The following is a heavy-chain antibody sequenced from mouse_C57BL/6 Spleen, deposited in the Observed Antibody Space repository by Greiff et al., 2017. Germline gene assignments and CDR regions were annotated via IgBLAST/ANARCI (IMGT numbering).Heavy chain of an antibody. CDR3: ARSGGNYGYSDV. D-gene: IGHD2-1*01. Sequence: VKLQQPGAELVKPGASVKLSCKASGYTFTSYWMHWVKQRPGRGLEWIGRIDPNSGGTKYNEKFKSKATLTVDKPSSTAYMRLSSLTSVESAVYYCARSGGNYGYSDVWGTGTTGTVSS. V-gene: IGHV1-72*01. CDR2: IDPNSGGT. J-gene: IGHJ1*03. CDR1: GYTFTSYW.